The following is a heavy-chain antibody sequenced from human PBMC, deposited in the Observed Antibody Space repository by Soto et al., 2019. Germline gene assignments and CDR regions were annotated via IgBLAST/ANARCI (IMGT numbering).Heavy chain of an antibody. V-gene: IGHV4-31*03. CDR3: ARDDSYAQPGYFDY. J-gene: IGHJ4*02. CDR1: GCSISSGGYY. D-gene: IGHD5-18*01. Sequence: PSETLSLTCTVSGCSISSGGYYWSWIRQHPGKGLEWIGYIYYSGSTYYNPSLKSRVTISVDTSKNQFSLKLSSVTAADTAVYYCARDDSYAQPGYFDYWGQGTLVTVSS. CDR2: IYYSGST.